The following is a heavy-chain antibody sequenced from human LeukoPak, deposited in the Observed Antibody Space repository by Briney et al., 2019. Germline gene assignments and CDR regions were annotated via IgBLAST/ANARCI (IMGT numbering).Heavy chain of an antibody. CDR3: ARCASPRYQLLWGFDYYGMDV. CDR1: GYTFTSYD. J-gene: IGHJ6*02. CDR2: MNPNSGNT. Sequence: GASVKVSCKASGYTFTSYDINWVRQATGQGLEWMGWMNPNSGNTGYAQKFQGRVTVTRNTSISTAYMELSSLRSEDTAVYYCARCASPRYQLLWGFDYYGMDVWGQGTTVTVSS. D-gene: IGHD2-2*01. V-gene: IGHV1-8*01.